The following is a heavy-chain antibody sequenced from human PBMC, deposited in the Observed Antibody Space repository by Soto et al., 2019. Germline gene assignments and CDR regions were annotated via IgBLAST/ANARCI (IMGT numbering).Heavy chain of an antibody. CDR1: GFTFSSYG. D-gene: IGHD6-13*01. V-gene: IGHV3-30*18. Sequence: QVQLVESGGGVVQPGRSLRLSCAASGFTFSSYGMHWVRQAPGKGLEWVAVISYDGSNKYYADSVKGRFTISRDNSKNTLYLQMNSLRAEDTAVYYCAKATARRGAAAAYYYGMAVWGQGTTVTVSS. J-gene: IGHJ6*02. CDR3: AKATARRGAAAAYYYGMAV. CDR2: ISYDGSNK.